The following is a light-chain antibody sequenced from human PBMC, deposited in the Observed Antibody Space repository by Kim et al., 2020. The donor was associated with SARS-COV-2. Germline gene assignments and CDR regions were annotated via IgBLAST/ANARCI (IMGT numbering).Light chain of an antibody. CDR1: SSNIGAAYD. J-gene: IGLJ1*01. Sequence: VTSSGTGSSSNIGAAYDVHWYQQLPATAPKLRIFDNSNRPSGVPDRFSGSKSGTSASLAITGLQAEDEADYYCQSYDSSLSGSRVFGTGTKVTVL. CDR3: QSYDSSLSGSRV. V-gene: IGLV1-40*01. CDR2: DNS.